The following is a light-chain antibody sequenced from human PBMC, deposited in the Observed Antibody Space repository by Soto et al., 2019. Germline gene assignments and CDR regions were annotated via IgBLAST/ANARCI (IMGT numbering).Light chain of an antibody. V-gene: IGLV3-21*02. Sequence: SYELTQPPSVSVSPGQTASITCGGDNIGTKSVHWYQQRPGQAPVLVVYDDQKRPSGIPERFSGSNSGNTATLTISRVETGDEADYYCQVCERFSDHHFVFGDGTKLTVL. CDR2: DDQ. CDR1: NIGTKS. J-gene: IGLJ1*01. CDR3: QVCERFSDHHFV.